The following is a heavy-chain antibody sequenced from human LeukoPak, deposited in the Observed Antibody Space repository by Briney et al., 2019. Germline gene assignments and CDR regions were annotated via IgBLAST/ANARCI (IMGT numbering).Heavy chain of an antibody. Sequence: SETLSLTCTVSGGSISSYYWSWIRHPAGKGLEWIGRIYTSGSTNYNPSLKSRVTISVDTSKSQFSLNLNSATAADTAVYYCARTSRHFYGSGTNLTPWPAGMDVWGQGTTVTVSS. D-gene: IGHD3-10*01. J-gene: IGHJ6*02. CDR2: IYTSGST. V-gene: IGHV4-4*07. CDR3: ARTSRHFYGSGTNLTPWPAGMDV. CDR1: GGSISSYY.